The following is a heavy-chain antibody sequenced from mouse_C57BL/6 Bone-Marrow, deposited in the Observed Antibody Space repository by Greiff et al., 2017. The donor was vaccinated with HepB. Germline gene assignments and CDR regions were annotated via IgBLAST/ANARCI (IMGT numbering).Heavy chain of an antibody. CDR1: GYTFTSYG. J-gene: IGHJ3*01. CDR2: IYPRSGNT. D-gene: IGHD1-1*01. Sequence: QVQLKQSGAELARPGASVKLSCKASGYTFTSYGISWVKQRPGQGLEWIGEIYPRSGNTYYNEKFKGKATLTADKSSSTAYMELRSLTSEDSAVYVCARERGYYYSSRPWFAYWGQGTLVTVSA. V-gene: IGHV1-81*01. CDR3: ARERGYYYSSRPWFAY.